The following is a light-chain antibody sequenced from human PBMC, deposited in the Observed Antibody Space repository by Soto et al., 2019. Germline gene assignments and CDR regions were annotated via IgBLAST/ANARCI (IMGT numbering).Light chain of an antibody. CDR1: QSVSRF. CDR2: RVS. CDR3: QQRFTWPLT. V-gene: IGKV3-11*01. Sequence: ETVLTQSPATLSLSPGDSATLSCRASQSVSRFFAWYQQKPGQAPRLLFYRVSNRATGVPPRLSASGSGTDFTLSISSLEPEDFAVYYCQQRFTWPLTFGGGTKVEIK. J-gene: IGKJ4*01.